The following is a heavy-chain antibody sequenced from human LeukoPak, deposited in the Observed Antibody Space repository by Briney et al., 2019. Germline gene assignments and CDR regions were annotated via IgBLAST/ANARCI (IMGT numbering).Heavy chain of an antibody. V-gene: IGHV3-33*06. D-gene: IGHD1-26*01. Sequence: PGGSLRLSCAASGFTFSDYGMHWVRQAPGKGLEWVAVLGSNGRSQHFADSVKGRFTISRDNSKKTLFLQMNSLRVEDTAVYHCAKEATPHIGTYYANWGQGTLVTVSS. CDR1: GFTFSDYG. CDR2: LGSNGRSQ. J-gene: IGHJ4*02. CDR3: AKEATPHIGTYYAN.